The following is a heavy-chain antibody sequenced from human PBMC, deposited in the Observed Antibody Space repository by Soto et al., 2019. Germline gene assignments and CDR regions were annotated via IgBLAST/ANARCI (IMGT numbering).Heavy chain of an antibody. D-gene: IGHD6-13*01. J-gene: IGHJ4*02. CDR3: AREGEYCSKSSWYYPFAH. V-gene: IGHV3-30-3*01. CDR2: IAYDGSNE. CDR1: GFTFTDYA. Sequence: QVQLVESGGGVVQPGRSLRLSCAASGFTFTDYAFHWVRQAPGKGLEWVAFIAYDGSNEYYADSVKGRITISRDISKKPVVLQMDRRGAEDSGGDYWAREGEYCSKSSWYYPFAHWGQGTLVTVSS.